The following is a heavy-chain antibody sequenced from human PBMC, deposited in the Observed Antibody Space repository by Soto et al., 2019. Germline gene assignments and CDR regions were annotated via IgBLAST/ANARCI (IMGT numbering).Heavy chain of an antibody. D-gene: IGHD3-3*01. CDR1: GGSISSYY. CDR3: ARGNYYDFWSGGGYYYYYMDV. V-gene: IGHV4-59*01. CDR2: IYYSGST. Sequence: QVHLQESGPGLVKPSETLSLTCTVSGGSISSYYWSWIRQPPGKGLEWIGYIYYSGSTNYNPALKSRVSIPVDRSKSQCPLKQISVTVGDTAVYYCARGNYYDFWSGGGYYYYYMDVWGKGTTVTVSS. J-gene: IGHJ6*03.